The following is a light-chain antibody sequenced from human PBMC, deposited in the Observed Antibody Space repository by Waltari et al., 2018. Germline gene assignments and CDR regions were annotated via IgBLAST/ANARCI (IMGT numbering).Light chain of an antibody. CDR1: SLRRYY. V-gene: IGLV3-19*01. Sequence: SSELTQDPAVSVALGQTVRITCQGDSLRRYYASWYKQRPGQAPILVLDGQDNRPAGSPDRFSGSNSGDTAFLTITGAQAEDEADYYCLSRDTSSARLFGGGTRLTV. CDR3: LSRDTSSARL. J-gene: IGLJ2*01. CDR2: GQD.